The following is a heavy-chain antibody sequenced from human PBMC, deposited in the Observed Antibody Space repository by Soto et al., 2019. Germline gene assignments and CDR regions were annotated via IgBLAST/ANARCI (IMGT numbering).Heavy chain of an antibody. D-gene: IGHD6-13*01. CDR1: GGSFSGYY. V-gene: IGHV4-34*01. CDR2: INHRGTI. Sequence: SETLSLTCADYGGSFSGYYWSWIRQPPGKGLEWIGEINHRGTINYNPSLRSRVTISVDTSKNEFSLKLSSVTAADTAVYYCARGGGFIAGDMVWFDPWGQGTLVTVSS. CDR3: ARGGGFIAGDMVWFDP. J-gene: IGHJ5*02.